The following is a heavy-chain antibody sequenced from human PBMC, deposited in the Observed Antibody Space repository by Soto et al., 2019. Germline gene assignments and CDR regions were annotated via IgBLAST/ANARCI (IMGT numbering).Heavy chain of an antibody. CDR2: IYPGDSDT. J-gene: IGHJ4*02. Sequence: GESLKISCKGSGYSFTSYWIGWVRQMPGKGLEWMGIIYPGDSDTRYSPSFQGQVTISADKSISTAYLQWSSLKASDTAMYYCARLIDGYCSGGSCFYFDYWGQGTLVTVSS. V-gene: IGHV5-51*01. D-gene: IGHD2-15*01. CDR1: GYSFTSYW. CDR3: ARLIDGYCSGGSCFYFDY.